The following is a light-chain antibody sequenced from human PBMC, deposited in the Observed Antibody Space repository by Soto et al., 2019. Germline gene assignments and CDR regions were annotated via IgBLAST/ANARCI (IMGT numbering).Light chain of an antibody. CDR3: KQYDEWPLT. CDR1: QNVKTR. CDR2: DAF. J-gene: IGKJ4*01. V-gene: IGKV3-15*01. Sequence: EKVMTQSPATLSVSPGERATLSCRASQNVKTRLAWYQQKPGQAPRLLIFDAFTRATGIPARFSGSASGTDFTLTISSLQSEDSAVYYCKQYDEWPLTFCGGTNVDIK.